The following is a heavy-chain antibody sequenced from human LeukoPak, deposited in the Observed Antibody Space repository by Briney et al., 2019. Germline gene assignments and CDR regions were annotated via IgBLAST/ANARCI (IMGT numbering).Heavy chain of an antibody. CDR1: GGSISTGGYY. J-gene: IGHJ5*02. V-gene: IGHV4-31*03. CDR2: IYYSGST. Sequence: SETLSLTCTVSGGSISTGGYYWSWIRQHPGKGLEWIGNIYYSGSTYYSPSLKSRVTMSVDTSKNQFSLTLISVTAADTAVYYCARWVYYDSSGYLNWFDPWGQGTLVTVSS. D-gene: IGHD3-22*01. CDR3: ARWVYYDSSGYLNWFDP.